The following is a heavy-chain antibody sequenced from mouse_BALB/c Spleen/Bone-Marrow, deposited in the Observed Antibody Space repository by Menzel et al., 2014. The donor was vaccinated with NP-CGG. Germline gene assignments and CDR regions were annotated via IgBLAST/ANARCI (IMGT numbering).Heavy chain of an antibody. CDR1: GYTFTEYT. CDR3: ARSYGYERSWFAY. V-gene: IGHV1-18*01. J-gene: IGHJ3*01. CDR2: INPNNGGT. Sequence: VQLKQSGPGVVKPGASVKISCKTSGYTFTEYTMHWVKQSHGKGLEWIGGINPNNGGTTYNQKFKGKATLTVDNSSSTAYMELRSLTSEDSAVYYCARSYGYERSWFAYWGQGTLVTVSA. D-gene: IGHD2-2*01.